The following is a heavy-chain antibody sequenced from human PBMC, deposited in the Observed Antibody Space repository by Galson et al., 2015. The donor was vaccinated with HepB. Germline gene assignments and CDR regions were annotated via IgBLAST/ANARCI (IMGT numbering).Heavy chain of an antibody. CDR3: ARRLGYCSSTSCYYYYGMDV. CDR2: ISAYNGNT. Sequence: SVKVSCKASGYTFTSYAISWVRQAPGQGLEWMGWISAYNGNTNYAQKLQGRVTMTTDTSTSTAYMELRSLRSDDTAVYYCARRLGYCSSTSCYYYYGMDVWGQGTTVTVSS. V-gene: IGHV1-18*04. D-gene: IGHD2-2*01. J-gene: IGHJ6*02. CDR1: GYTFTSYA.